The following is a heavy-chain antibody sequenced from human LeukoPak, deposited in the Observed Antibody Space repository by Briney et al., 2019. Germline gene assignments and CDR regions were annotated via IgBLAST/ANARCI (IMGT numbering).Heavy chain of an antibody. CDR2: IISDGSSI. V-gene: IGHV3-74*01. CDR3: AREDVDIAVAASGAFDI. Sequence: GGSLRLSCAASGFTFISYWMHWVRQAPGKGLVWVSRIISDGSSISYADSVKGRFTISIDNAKNTLYLQMNSLRAEDTAVYYCAREDVDIAVAASGAFDIWGQGTLVTVSS. D-gene: IGHD6-19*01. J-gene: IGHJ3*02. CDR1: GFTFISYW.